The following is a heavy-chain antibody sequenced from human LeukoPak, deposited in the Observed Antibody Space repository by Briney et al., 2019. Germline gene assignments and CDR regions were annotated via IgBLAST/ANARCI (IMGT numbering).Heavy chain of an antibody. J-gene: IGHJ4*02. Sequence: SETLSLTCAVYGGSFSGYYWSWIRQPPGKGLEWIGEINHSGSTNYNPSLKSRVTISVDTSKNQFSLKLSSVTAADTAVYYCARGGRIAVAGTGYWGQGTLVTVPS. V-gene: IGHV4-34*01. D-gene: IGHD6-19*01. CDR2: INHSGST. CDR3: ARGGRIAVAGTGY. CDR1: GGSFSGYY.